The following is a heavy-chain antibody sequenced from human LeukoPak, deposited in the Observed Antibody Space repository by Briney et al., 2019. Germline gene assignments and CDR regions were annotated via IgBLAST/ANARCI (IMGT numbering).Heavy chain of an antibody. CDR1: GFTFSSYW. Sequence: GSLRLSCAASGFTFSSYWMHWVRQAPGKGLVWVSRINSDGSSTSYADSVKGRFTISRDNAKNTLYLQMNSLRAEDTAVYYCARDQYALDYFDYWGQGTLVTVSS. CDR3: ARDQYALDYFDY. D-gene: IGHD3-16*01. CDR2: INSDGSST. V-gene: IGHV3-74*01. J-gene: IGHJ4*02.